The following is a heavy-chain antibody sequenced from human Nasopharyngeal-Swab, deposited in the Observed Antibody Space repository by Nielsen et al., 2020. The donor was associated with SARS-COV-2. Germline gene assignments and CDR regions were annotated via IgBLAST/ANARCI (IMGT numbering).Heavy chain of an antibody. V-gene: IGHV1-8*01. Sequence: APVKVSCKASGYTFTSYDINWVRQATGQGLEWMGWMNPNSGNTGYAQKFQGRVTMTRNTSISTAYMELSSLRSEDTAVYYCARAVVPAATLGMDVWGQGTTVTVSS. D-gene: IGHD2-2*01. J-gene: IGHJ6*02. CDR3: ARAVVPAATLGMDV. CDR2: MNPNSGNT. CDR1: GYTFTSYD.